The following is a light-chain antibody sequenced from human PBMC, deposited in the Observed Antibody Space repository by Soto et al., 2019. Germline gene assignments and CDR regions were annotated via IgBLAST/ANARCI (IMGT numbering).Light chain of an antibody. CDR1: QSVNSD. CDR3: LQYNNWPPYT. Sequence: DIVMTQSPATLSVSPGERATLSCRSSQSVNSDLAWYQQKPGQAPRLLIYGASTRATGIPGRFSGSGSGTEFILTISSLQSEDSAVYYCLQYNNWPPYTFGPGTKVDIK. V-gene: IGKV3-15*01. CDR2: GAS. J-gene: IGKJ3*01.